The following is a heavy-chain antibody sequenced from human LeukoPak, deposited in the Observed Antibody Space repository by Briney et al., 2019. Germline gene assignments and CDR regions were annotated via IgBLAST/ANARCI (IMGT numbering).Heavy chain of an antibody. Sequence: SETLSLTCTVSGGSISSCYWSWIRQPAAKGLEWIGRIYISGSTNYNPSLKSRVTMSVDTSKNQFSLNLSSVTAADTAVYYCARAGYRYFDYWGQGTLVTVSS. CDR1: GGSISSCY. J-gene: IGHJ4*02. V-gene: IGHV4-4*07. CDR2: IYISGST. D-gene: IGHD5-24*01. CDR3: ARAGYRYFDY.